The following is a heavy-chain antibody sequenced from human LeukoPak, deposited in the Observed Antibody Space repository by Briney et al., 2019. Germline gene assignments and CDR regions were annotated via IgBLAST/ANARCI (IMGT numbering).Heavy chain of an antibody. J-gene: IGHJ4*02. CDR3: ARGHGSGSYFQTPFDY. CDR1: GFTFSSYS. CDR2: ISSSSSYI. V-gene: IGHV3-21*01. D-gene: IGHD3-10*01. Sequence: GGSLRLSCAASGFTFSSYSMNWVRQAPGKGLEWVSSISSSSSYIYYADSVKGRFTISRDNAKNSLCLQMNSLRAEDTALYYCARGHGSGSYFQTPFDYWGQGTLVTVSS.